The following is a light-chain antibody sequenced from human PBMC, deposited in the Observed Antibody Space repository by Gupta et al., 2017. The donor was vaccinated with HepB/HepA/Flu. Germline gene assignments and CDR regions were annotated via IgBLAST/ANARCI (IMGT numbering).Light chain of an antibody. V-gene: IGKV2-30*02. J-gene: IGKJ2*01. Sequence: DVVMTQSPLSLPVALGQPASISCRSSQSVVHLNWFHQRPGQSSRRLIYEVSKRDSGVPDRFSGSGSGTDFTLKISRVEAEDVGIYYCMQGKHWPYTFGQGTKLEIK. CDR2: EVS. CDR1: QSVVH. CDR3: MQGKHWPYT.